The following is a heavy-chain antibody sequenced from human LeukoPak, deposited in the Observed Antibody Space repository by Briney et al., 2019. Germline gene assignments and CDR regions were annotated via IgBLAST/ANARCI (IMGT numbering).Heavy chain of an antibody. D-gene: IGHD3-22*01. CDR1: GDTFSSYA. Sequence: ASVKVSCKASGDTFSSYAINWVRQAPGQGLEWMGWINPNSGGTNYAQKFQGRVTMTRDTSISTAYMELSRLRSDDTAVYYCARDVSGYYYDSSGYYLDWGQGTLVTVSS. V-gene: IGHV1-2*02. CDR2: INPNSGGT. J-gene: IGHJ4*02. CDR3: ARDVSGYYYDSSGYYLD.